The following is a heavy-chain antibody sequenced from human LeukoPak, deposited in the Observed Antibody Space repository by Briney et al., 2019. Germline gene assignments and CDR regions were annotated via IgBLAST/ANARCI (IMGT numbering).Heavy chain of an antibody. V-gene: IGHV1-69*13. J-gene: IGHJ4*02. CDR2: IIPIFGTA. D-gene: IGHD6-13*01. CDR1: GGTFSSYA. Sequence: SVKVSCKASGGTFSSYAISWVRQAPGQGLEWMGGIIPIFGTANYAQKFQGRVTITADESTSTAYMELSSLRSEDTAVYYCTRVTDAGYSSSWYYYWGQGTLVTVSS. CDR3: TRVTDAGYSSSWYYY.